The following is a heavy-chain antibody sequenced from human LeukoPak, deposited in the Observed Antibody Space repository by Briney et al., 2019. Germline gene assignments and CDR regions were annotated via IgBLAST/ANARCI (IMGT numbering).Heavy chain of an antibody. Sequence: PSETLSLTCAVYGGSFSGYYWSWIRQPPRKGLEWIGEINPSGSTNYNPSLKSRVTISVDTSKNQFSLKLSSVTAADTAVYYCARKGYYNILTGYYLRYFDLWGRDTLVSVSS. J-gene: IGHJ2*01. CDR1: GGSFSGYY. V-gene: IGHV4-34*01. CDR2: INPSGST. D-gene: IGHD3-9*01. CDR3: ARKGYYNILTGYYLRYFDL.